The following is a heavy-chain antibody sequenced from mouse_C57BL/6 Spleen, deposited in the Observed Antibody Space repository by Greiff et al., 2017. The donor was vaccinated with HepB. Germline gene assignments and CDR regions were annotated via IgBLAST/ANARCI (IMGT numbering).Heavy chain of an antibody. V-gene: IGHV1-5*01. CDR3: TRRGYSNYYFDY. CDR2: IYPGNSDT. J-gene: IGHJ2*01. D-gene: IGHD2-5*01. CDR1: GYTFTSYW. Sequence: VHVKQSGTVLARPGASVKMSCKTSGYTFTSYWMHWVKQRPGQGLEWIGAIYPGNSDTSYNQKFKGKAKLTAVTSASTAYMELSSLTNEDSAVYYCTRRGYSNYYFDYWGQGTTLTVSS.